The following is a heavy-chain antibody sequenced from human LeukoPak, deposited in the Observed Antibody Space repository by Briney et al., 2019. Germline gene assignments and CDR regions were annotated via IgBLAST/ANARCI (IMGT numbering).Heavy chain of an antibody. CDR3: ARQAVPENYFDY. Sequence: PSETLSLICTVSGGPISSYYWSWIRQPPGKGLEWIGYIYYSGSTTYNPSLKSRVTISVDTSKNQYSLNMYSVTAADAAVYYCARQAVPENYFDYWGQGTLVTVSS. J-gene: IGHJ4*02. CDR1: GGPISSYY. D-gene: IGHD6-19*01. V-gene: IGHV4-59*08. CDR2: IYYSGST.